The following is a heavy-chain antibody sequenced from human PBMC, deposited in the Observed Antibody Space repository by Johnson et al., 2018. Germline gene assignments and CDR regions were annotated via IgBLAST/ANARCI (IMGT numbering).Heavy chain of an antibody. J-gene: IGHJ6*02. D-gene: IGHD3-10*01. Sequence: VQLVQSGGGLVQPGGSLRLSCAASGFTFSSYDMHWVRQATGTGLEWVSGIGNAGDTYYPGSVKGRFTISRENAKNPLYLQMNSLRAGDTAVYYCARATPLVKARWFGEEDYYYGMDVWGQGTTVTVSS. CDR2: IGNAGDT. V-gene: IGHV3-13*01. CDR1: GFTFSSYD. CDR3: ARATPLVKARWFGEEDYYYGMDV.